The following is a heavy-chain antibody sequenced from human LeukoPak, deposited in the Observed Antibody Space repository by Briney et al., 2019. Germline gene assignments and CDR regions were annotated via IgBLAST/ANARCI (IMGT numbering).Heavy chain of an antibody. V-gene: IGHV1-18*01. CDR2: ISTYKADT. D-gene: IGHD2-2*01. CDR1: GYTFTIYG. J-gene: IGHJ4*02. CDR3: ARSYSSRTSSDY. Sequence: ASVKVSCKASGYTFTIYGLNWVRQAPGQGLEWMGWISTYKADTNYAQKFQGRVTMTTDTSTNTAYMELRSLTSDDTAMYYCARSYSSRTSSDYWGQGTLVTVSS.